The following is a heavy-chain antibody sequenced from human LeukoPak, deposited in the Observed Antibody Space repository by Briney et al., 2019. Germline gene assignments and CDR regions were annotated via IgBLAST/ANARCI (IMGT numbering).Heavy chain of an antibody. V-gene: IGHV4-59*08. CDR3: AGRGVRGVIDY. J-gene: IGHJ4*02. Sequence: PSETLSLTCTVSGGSISSYYWSWIRQPPGKGLEWIGYIYYSGSTNYNPSLKSRVTISVDTSKNQFSLKLSSVTAADTAVYYCAGRGVRGVIDYWGQGTLVTVSS. CDR2: IYYSGST. CDR1: GGSISSYY. D-gene: IGHD3-10*01.